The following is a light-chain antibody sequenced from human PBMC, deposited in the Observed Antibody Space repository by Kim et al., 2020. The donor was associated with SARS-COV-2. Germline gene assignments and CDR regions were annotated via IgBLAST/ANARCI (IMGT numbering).Light chain of an antibody. CDR3: QQYDNPPLFT. CDR2: DAS. CDR1: QDISRL. Sequence: SVGDSVPITCQASQDISRLLHWYHQKPGRAPKNLIYDASNWSTGVPSRFSGSGSGTHLTLTISSLQPEDIATYYCQQYDNPPLFTFGPGTKVDIK. V-gene: IGKV1-33*01. J-gene: IGKJ3*01.